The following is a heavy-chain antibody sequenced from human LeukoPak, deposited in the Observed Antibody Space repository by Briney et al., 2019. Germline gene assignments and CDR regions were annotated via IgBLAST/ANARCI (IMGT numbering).Heavy chain of an antibody. CDR1: GFTFSSYA. V-gene: IGHV3-23*01. D-gene: IGHD3-22*01. Sequence: GGSLRLSCAASGFTFSSYAMSWVRQAPGKGLEWISAISASGGSTYYADSVKGRFTISRDNSKNTLYLRMNSLRADDTAVYYCAKDSTMSGSYYGMDVWGQGTTVTVSS. CDR3: AKDSTMSGSYYGMDV. CDR2: ISASGGST. J-gene: IGHJ6*02.